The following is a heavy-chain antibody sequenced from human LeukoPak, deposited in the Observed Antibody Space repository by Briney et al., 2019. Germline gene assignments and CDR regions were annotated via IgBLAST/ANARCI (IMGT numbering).Heavy chain of an antibody. CDR3: AKNRGYSYGGLDY. CDR2: IRYDGSNK. CDR1: GFTFSSYG. J-gene: IGHJ4*02. Sequence: GGSLRLSCAASGFTFSSYGMHWVRQPPGKGLEWVAFIRYDGSNKYYADSVKGRFTISRDNSKNTLYLQMNSLRAEDTAVYYCAKNRGYSYGGLDYWGQGTLVTVSS. D-gene: IGHD5-18*01. V-gene: IGHV3-30*02.